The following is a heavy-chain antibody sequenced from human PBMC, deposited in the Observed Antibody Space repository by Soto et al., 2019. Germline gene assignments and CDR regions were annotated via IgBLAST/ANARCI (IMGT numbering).Heavy chain of an antibody. D-gene: IGHD4-17*01. CDR2: VYATGTS. V-gene: IGHV4-4*07. CDR1: GGSMSKFY. J-gene: IGHJ5*02. CDR3: VRDGSKTLRDCFDP. Sequence: SETLSLTCSVSGGSMSKFYWSWIRKTAGKGLEWMGRVYATGTSDYNPSLRSRIAMSVDISKKTFSLRLRSVTAADTGVYYCVRDGSKTLRDCFDPWGQGILVTVSS.